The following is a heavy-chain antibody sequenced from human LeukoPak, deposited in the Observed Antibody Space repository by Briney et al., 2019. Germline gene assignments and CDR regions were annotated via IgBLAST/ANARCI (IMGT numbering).Heavy chain of an antibody. CDR3: AKDRVGGSFWDFDY. D-gene: IGHD1-26*01. V-gene: IGHV3-23*01. J-gene: IGHJ4*02. CDR1: AFTFSSYT. CDR2: ISGSGGST. Sequence: GGSLRLSCEASAFTFSSYTMSWVRQAPGKGLEWVSSISGSGGSTYYADSVKGRFTISRGNSKNTLNLQMNSLRAEDTAVYYCAKDRVGGSFWDFDYWGQGTLVTVSS.